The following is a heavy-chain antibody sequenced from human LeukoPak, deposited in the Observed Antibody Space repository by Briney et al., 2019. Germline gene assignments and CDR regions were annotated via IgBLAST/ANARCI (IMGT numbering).Heavy chain of an antibody. CDR2: INHSGST. J-gene: IGHJ4*02. CDR1: GGSFSGYY. CDR3: ARGKVDDSSGEAQPFDY. D-gene: IGHD3-22*01. Sequence: KPSETLSLTCAVYGGSFSGYYWSWIRQPPGKGLEWIGEINHSGSTNYNPSLKSRVTISVDTSKNQFSLKLSSVTAADTAVYYCARGKVDDSSGEAQPFDYWGQGTLVTVSS. V-gene: IGHV4-34*01.